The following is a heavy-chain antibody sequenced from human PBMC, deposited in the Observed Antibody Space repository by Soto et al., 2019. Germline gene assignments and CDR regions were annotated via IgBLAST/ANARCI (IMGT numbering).Heavy chain of an antibody. CDR2: INHNKST. V-gene: IGHV4-34*01. Sequence: TSETLSLTCAVYGGSFSGYFWSWIRQPPGKGLEWIGEINHNKSTHYNPSLKSRVTISVDTSKNQFALKLSSVTAADTAVYYCARTIFTYGSGWYWFDPWGQGTLVT. J-gene: IGHJ5*02. CDR1: GGSFSGYF. D-gene: IGHD6-19*01. CDR3: ARTIFTYGSGWYWFDP.